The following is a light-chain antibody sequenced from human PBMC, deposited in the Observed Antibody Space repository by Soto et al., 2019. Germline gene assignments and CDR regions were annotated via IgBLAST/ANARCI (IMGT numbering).Light chain of an antibody. J-gene: IGKJ1*01. CDR2: GAS. Sequence: EIVMTQSPATLYVSPGERATLSCTASQSVSSNLAWYQQKPGQAPRLLIYGASTRATGIPARFSGSGSGTEFTLTISSLQSADFAVYYCQQYNNWPPKTLGQGTKVEIK. CDR1: QSVSSN. V-gene: IGKV3-15*01. CDR3: QQYNNWPPKT.